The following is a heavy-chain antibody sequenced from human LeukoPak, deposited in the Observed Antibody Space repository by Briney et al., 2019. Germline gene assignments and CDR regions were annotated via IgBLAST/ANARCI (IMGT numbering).Heavy chain of an antibody. CDR2: ISSNGGST. J-gene: IGHJ4*02. CDR3: AKGGRRILGRYDPFDY. Sequence: GGSLRLSCSASGFTFSNYAMYWVRQAPGKGLEYISAISSNGGSTYYADSVKGRFTISRDNSKNTLYLQMNSLRVEDTAVYYCAKGGRRILGRYDPFDYWGQGTLVTVSS. D-gene: IGHD2-15*01. V-gene: IGHV3-64*04. CDR1: GFTFSNYA.